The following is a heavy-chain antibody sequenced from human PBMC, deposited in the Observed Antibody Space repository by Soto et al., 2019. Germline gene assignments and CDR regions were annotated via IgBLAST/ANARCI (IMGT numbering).Heavy chain of an antibody. V-gene: IGHV1-69*13. J-gene: IGHJ3*02. CDR2: IIPIFGTA. Sequence: GASVEVSCKASGGTFSSYAISWVRQAPGQGLEWMGGIIPIFGTANYAQKFQGRVTITADESTSTAYMELSSLRSEDTAVYYCARALELRLAFDIWGQGTMVTVSS. CDR3: ARALELRLAFDI. CDR1: GGTFSSYA. D-gene: IGHD1-7*01.